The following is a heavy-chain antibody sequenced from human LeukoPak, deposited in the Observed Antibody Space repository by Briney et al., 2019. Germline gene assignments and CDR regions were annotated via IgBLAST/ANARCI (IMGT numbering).Heavy chain of an antibody. Sequence: SDTLSLTCVVSGASVSSSHWNWIRQLQGKGLEWIGCLSYTGKTDYNPSLTSRVTISLGTSKNQVSLKLRSVTAADTAVYYCSEGYFEPFDHWGQGTLVTVSS. D-gene: IGHD2/OR15-2a*01. CDR3: SEGYFEPFDH. V-gene: IGHV4-59*02. CDR1: GASVSSSH. J-gene: IGHJ4*02. CDR2: LSYTGKT.